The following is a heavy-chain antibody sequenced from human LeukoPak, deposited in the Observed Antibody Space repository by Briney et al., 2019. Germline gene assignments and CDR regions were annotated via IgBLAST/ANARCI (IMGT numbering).Heavy chain of an antibody. V-gene: IGHV3-23*01. CDR2: ISGGGGST. CDR3: AKSPSRITMIVVVNY. D-gene: IGHD3-22*01. CDR1: GFTFSSYA. J-gene: IGHJ4*02. Sequence: PGGSLRLSCAASGFTFSSYAMSWVRQAPGKGLEWVSAISGGGGSTYYADSVKGRFTISRDNSKNTLYLQMNSLRAEDTAVYYCAKSPSRITMIVVVNYWGQGTLVTVSS.